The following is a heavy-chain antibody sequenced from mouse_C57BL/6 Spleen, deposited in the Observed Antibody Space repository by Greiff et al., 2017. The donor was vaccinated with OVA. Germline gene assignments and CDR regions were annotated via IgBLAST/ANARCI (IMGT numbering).Heavy chain of an antibody. V-gene: IGHV1-64*01. J-gene: IGHJ2*01. CDR1: GYTFTSYW. CDR2: IHPNSGST. D-gene: IGHD2-1*01. Sequence: QVQLQQPGAELVKPGASVKLSCKASGYTFTSYWMHWVKQRPGQGLEWIGMIHPNSGSTNYNEKFKSKATLTVDKSSSTAYMQLSSLTSEDSAVYYCARNYRGDYFDYWGQGTTLTVSS. CDR3: ARNYRGDYFDY.